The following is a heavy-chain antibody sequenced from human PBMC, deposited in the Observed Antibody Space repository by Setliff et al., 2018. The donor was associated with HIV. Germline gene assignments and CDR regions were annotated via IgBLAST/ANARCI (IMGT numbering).Heavy chain of an antibody. CDR2: ISSSGTTI. Sequence: GGSLRLSCAASGFAFSFYAMNWVRQAPGKGLEWVSYISSSGTTIYYADSVKGRFTISRDNVKNLLYLQMNSLRAEDSAMYYCARGGWSVDTAMVQPLDWGQGTLVTVSS. J-gene: IGHJ4*02. CDR1: GFAFSFYA. D-gene: IGHD5-18*01. CDR3: ARGGWSVDTAMVQPLD. V-gene: IGHV3-48*01.